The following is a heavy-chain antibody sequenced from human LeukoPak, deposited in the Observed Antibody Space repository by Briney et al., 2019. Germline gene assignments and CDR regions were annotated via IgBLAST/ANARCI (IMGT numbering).Heavy chain of an antibody. CDR1: EFTFSSYA. Sequence: GGSLRLSCAASEFTFSSYAMSWVRQAPGKGLEWVSAISGSGGSTYYADSVKGRFTISRDNSKNTLYLQMNSLRAEDTAVYYCAKEGNSGSYYAEYFQHWGQGTLVTVSS. CDR3: AKEGNSGSYYAEYFQH. D-gene: IGHD1-26*01. CDR2: ISGSGGST. V-gene: IGHV3-23*01. J-gene: IGHJ1*01.